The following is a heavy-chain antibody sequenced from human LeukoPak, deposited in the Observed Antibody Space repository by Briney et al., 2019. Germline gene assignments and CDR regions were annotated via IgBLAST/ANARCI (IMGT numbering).Heavy chain of an antibody. J-gene: IGHJ5*02. V-gene: IGHV5-10-1*01. Sequence: GESLKISCKGSGYRFTNYWITWVRQMPGKGRDWMGRVDPSDSYAYYSPSFQGHVTISTDKSITTAYLQWSSLKASDTAMYYCARQGLSSGWNNWFDPWGQGTLVTVSS. CDR2: VDPSDSYA. CDR1: GYRFTNYW. CDR3: ARQGLSSGWNNWFDP. D-gene: IGHD6-19*01.